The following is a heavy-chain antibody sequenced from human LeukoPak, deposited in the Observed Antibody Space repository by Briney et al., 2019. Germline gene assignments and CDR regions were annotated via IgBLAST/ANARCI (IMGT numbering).Heavy chain of an antibody. CDR2: INHSGST. Sequence: SETLSLTCAVYGGSFSGYYWSWIRPPPGKGLEWIGEINHSGSTNYHPSLKSRVTISVDTSKNQFSLKLSSVTAADTAVYYCARGRRPHSDFDYWGQGTLVTVSS. J-gene: IGHJ4*02. CDR1: GGSFSGYY. V-gene: IGHV4-34*01. D-gene: IGHD6-6*01. CDR3: ARGRRPHSDFDY.